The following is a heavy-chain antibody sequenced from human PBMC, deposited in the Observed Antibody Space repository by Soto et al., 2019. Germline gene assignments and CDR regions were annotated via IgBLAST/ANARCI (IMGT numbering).Heavy chain of an antibody. V-gene: IGHV3-23*01. CDR3: AKDPAIGPYDFWSGYYIRYMDV. CDR1: GFTFSSYS. CDR2: ISGSGGST. J-gene: IGHJ6*03. D-gene: IGHD3-3*01. Sequence: GGSLRLSCAASGFTFSSYSMNWVRQAPGKGLEWVSAISGSGGSTYYADSVKGRFTISRDNSKNTLYLQMNSLRAEDTAVYYCAKDPAIGPYDFWSGYYIRYMDVWGKGTTVTVSS.